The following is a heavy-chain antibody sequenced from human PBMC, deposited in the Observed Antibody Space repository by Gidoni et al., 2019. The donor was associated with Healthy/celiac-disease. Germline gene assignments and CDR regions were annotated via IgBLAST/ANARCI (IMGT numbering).Heavy chain of an antibody. CDR2: IYHSGST. Sequence: LTCAVSGLSIRSSNWWSWVRQPPGKGLAWIGEIYHSGSTNYNPSLKSRVTISVDKSKNQFSLKLSSVTAADTAVYYCARESSWYSVWYFDLWGRGTLVTVSS. J-gene: IGHJ2*01. D-gene: IGHD2-15*01. CDR1: GLSIRSSNW. V-gene: IGHV4-4*02. CDR3: ARESSWYSVWYFDL.